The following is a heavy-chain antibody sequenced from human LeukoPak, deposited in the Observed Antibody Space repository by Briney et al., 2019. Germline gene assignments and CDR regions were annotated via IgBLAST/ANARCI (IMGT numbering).Heavy chain of an antibody. CDR2: INPSGGST. CDR3: ARVRPKKYYDFWSGYLDY. D-gene: IGHD3-3*01. CDR1: GGTFSSYA. J-gene: IGHJ4*02. Sequence: ASVKVSCKASGGTFSSYAISWVRQAPGQGLEWMGIINPSGGSTSYAQKFQGRVTMTRDMSTSTVYMELSSLRSEDTAVYYCARVRPKKYYDFWSGYLDYWGQGTLVTVSS. V-gene: IGHV1-46*01.